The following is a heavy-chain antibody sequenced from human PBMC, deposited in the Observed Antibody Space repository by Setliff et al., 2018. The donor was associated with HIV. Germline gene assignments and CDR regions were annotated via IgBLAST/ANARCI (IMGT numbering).Heavy chain of an antibody. Sequence: SETLSLTCTVSGDSISSSSYYWGWIRQPPGKGLEWIGSIYYDGRTFYKPSLKSRLTISVDTSKNQFSLSLNSVTAADTAVYFCARGGGRVCYSRQSYFDYWGQGTLVTVSS. J-gene: IGHJ4*02. V-gene: IGHV4-39*07. CDR1: GDSISSSSYY. CDR2: IYYDGRT. CDR3: ARGGGRVCYSRQSYFDY. D-gene: IGHD2-21*02.